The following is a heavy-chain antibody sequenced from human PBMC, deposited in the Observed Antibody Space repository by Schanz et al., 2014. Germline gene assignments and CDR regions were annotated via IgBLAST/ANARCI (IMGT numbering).Heavy chain of an antibody. J-gene: IGHJ4*02. Sequence: EVQLLESGGGLVQPGGSLRLSCAASGFTFSSYAMSWVRQAPGKALEWDSAISGSGGSTYYADSVKGRFTISRDNSKNTLYLQTNSLRAEDTAVYFCAKIERNEDWGQGTLXTVSS. CDR1: GFTFSSYA. CDR3: AKIERNED. D-gene: IGHD1-1*01. CDR2: ISGSGGST. V-gene: IGHV3-23*01.